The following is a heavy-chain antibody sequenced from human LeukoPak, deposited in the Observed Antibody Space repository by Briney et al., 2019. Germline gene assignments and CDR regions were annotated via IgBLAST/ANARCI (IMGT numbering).Heavy chain of an antibody. V-gene: IGHV4-34*01. J-gene: IGHJ4*02. CDR2: INHSGST. CDR1: GWSFSGHY. CDR3: ARGPSTYYDFWSGHQY. Sequence: PSETLSLTCAVYGWSFSGHYWSWIRQPRRKWLEWIGEINHSGSTNYNPSLKSRVTISVVTSKNQFSLKLSSVTAADTDVYYCARGPSTYYDFWSGHQYWGQGTLVTVSS. D-gene: IGHD3-3*01.